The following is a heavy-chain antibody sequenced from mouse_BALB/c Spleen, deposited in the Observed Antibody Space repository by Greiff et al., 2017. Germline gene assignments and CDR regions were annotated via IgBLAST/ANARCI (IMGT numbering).Heavy chain of an antibody. CDR2: IDPENGDT. CDR3: NAIYYGYVWFAY. J-gene: IGHJ3*01. D-gene: IGHD1-2*01. Sequence: EVKLVESGAELVRSGASVKLSCTASGFNIKDYYMHWVKQRPEQGLEWIGWIDPENGDTEYAPKFQGKATMTADTSSNTAYLQLSSLTSEDTAVYYCNAIYYGYVWFAYWGQGTLVTVSA. CDR1: GFNIKDYY. V-gene: IGHV14-4*02.